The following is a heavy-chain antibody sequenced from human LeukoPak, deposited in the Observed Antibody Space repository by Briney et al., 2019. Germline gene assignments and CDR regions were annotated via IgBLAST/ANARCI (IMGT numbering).Heavy chain of an antibody. D-gene: IGHD6-6*01. J-gene: IGHJ4*02. V-gene: IGHV3-30*18. Sequence: GGSLRLSCAASGFTFSSYGMHWVRQAPGKGLEWVAVISYDGSNKYYADSVKGRFTISRDNSKNTLYLQMNSLRAEDTAVYYCAKDWDSSSSEDYFDYRGQGTLVTVSS. CDR2: ISYDGSNK. CDR1: GFTFSSYG. CDR3: AKDWDSSSSEDYFDY.